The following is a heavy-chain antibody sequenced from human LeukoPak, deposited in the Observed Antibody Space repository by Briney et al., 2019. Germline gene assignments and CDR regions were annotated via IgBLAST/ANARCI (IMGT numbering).Heavy chain of an antibody. V-gene: IGHV1-2*06. J-gene: IGHJ4*02. CDR2: VNPNSGGT. D-gene: IGHD6-6*01. CDR3: ARVKVVLLYLDY. CDR1: GYTFTGYY. Sequence: GASVKVSCKASGYTFTGYYMRWVRQAPGQGLEWMGRVNPNSGGTNYAQKFQGRVTMTRDTSISTAYMELSRLRSDDTAVYYCARVKVVLLYLDYWGQGTLVTVSS.